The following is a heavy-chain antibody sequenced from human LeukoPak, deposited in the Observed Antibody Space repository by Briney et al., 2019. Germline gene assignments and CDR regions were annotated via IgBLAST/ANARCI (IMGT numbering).Heavy chain of an antibody. CDR3: TRAGGSWGSSPHAFDI. CDR1: GFTFSSYA. Sequence: PGGSLRLSCAASGFTFSSYAMSWFRQAPGKGLEWVGFTRNKAYGGTTGYAASVKGRFTISRDDSKSIAYLQMNSLKTEDTAVYYCTRAGGSWGSSPHAFDIWGQGTMVTVSS. V-gene: IGHV3-49*03. D-gene: IGHD3-10*01. CDR2: TRNKAYGGTT. J-gene: IGHJ3*02.